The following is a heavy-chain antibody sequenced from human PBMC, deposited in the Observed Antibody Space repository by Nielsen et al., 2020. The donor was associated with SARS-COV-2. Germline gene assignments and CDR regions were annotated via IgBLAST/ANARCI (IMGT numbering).Heavy chain of an antibody. Sequence: VKVSCKASGYTFTGYYMHWVRQAPGQGLEWMGRINPNSGGTNYAQKFQGRVTMTRDTSISTAYMELSRLRSDDTAVYYCARGGYSNYFYYYYMDVWGKGTTVTVSS. D-gene: IGHD4-11*01. V-gene: IGHV1-2*06. J-gene: IGHJ6*03. CDR1: GYTFTGYY. CDR3: ARGGYSNYFYYYYMDV. CDR2: INPNSGGT.